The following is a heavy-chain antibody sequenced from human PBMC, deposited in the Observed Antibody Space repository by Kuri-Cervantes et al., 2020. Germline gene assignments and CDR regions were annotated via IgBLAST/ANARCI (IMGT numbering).Heavy chain of an antibody. Sequence: GESLKISCAASGFTFSSYSMNWVRQAPGKGLEWVSSISSSSSYIYYADSVKGRFTISRDNAKNSLYLQMNSLRAEDTAVYYCARAGDIAVAGMWGGGMDVWGQGTTVTVSS. CDR3: ARAGDIAVAGMWGGGMDV. J-gene: IGHJ6*02. V-gene: IGHV3-21*01. CDR1: GFTFSSYS. D-gene: IGHD6-19*01. CDR2: ISSSSSYI.